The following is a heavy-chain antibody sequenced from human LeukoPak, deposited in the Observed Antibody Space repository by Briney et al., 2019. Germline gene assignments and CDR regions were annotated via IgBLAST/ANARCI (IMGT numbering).Heavy chain of an antibody. Sequence: SETLSLTCTVSGGSISSYYWSWIRQPPGKGLEWIGYIYYSGSTNYNPSLKSRVTISVDTSKNQFSLKLSSVTAADTAVYYCARNPVYYYDSSGYPFYYYYYMDVWGKGTTVTVSS. CDR1: GGSISSYY. J-gene: IGHJ6*03. D-gene: IGHD3-22*01. CDR2: IYYSGST. CDR3: ARNPVYYYDSSGYPFYYYYYMDV. V-gene: IGHV4-59*01.